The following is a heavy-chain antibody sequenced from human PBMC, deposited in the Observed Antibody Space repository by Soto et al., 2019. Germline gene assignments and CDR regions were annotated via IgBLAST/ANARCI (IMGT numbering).Heavy chain of an antibody. Sequence: SETLSLTCTVSDGSISRSTFYWGWIRQPPGKGLEWIGSVHYTGSTYYNPSLKSRVTMSVDSSKNHLSLKVSSVTAADTAVYYGARYLNSGESRGYYGYWGQAALVTYPQ. J-gene: IGHJ4*02. V-gene: IGHV4-39*01. CDR2: VHYTGST. D-gene: IGHD2-21*01. CDR3: ARYLNSGESRGYYGY. CDR1: DGSISRSTFY.